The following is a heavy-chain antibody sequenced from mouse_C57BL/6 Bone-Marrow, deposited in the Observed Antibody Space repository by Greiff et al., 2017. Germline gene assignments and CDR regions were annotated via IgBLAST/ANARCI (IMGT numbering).Heavy chain of an antibody. CDR3: ARSWYFSFAY. D-gene: IGHD1-1*02. Sequence: QVQLQQPGAELVRPGSSVKLSCKASGYTFTSYWMDWVKQRPGQGLEWIGNIYPSDSETYYNQKFKDKATLTVDKSSSTAYMQLSSLTSEDSAVYYCARSWYFSFAYWGQGTLVTVSA. J-gene: IGHJ3*01. V-gene: IGHV1-61*01. CDR2: IYPSDSET. CDR1: GYTFTSYW.